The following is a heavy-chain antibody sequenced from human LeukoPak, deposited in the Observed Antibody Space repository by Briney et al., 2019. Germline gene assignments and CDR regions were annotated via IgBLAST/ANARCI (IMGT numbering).Heavy chain of an antibody. D-gene: IGHD3-16*01. CDR2: ISGSGGST. CDR1: GVTFITYA. V-gene: IGHV3-23*01. CDR3: AARCDYVWGTCRFDY. Sequence: GGSLRLSCAASGVTFITYAMNWVRQAPGKGLEWVSGISGSGGSTTYADSVKGRFTISRDNSKSILYLQMNSLRDEDTAVYYCAARCDYVWGTCRFDYWGQGTLVIVSS. J-gene: IGHJ4*02.